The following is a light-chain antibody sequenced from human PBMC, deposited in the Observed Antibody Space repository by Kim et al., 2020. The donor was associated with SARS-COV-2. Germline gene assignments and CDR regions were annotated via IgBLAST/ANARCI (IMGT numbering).Light chain of an antibody. Sequence: IQLTQSPSSLSASVGDRVTITCRASQGISSYLAWYQQKPGKAPNLLIYAASTLQSGVPSRFSGSGSGTDFTLTISSLQPEDFATYYCQQLSSHPLTFGGGTKVDIK. CDR2: AAS. V-gene: IGKV1-9*01. J-gene: IGKJ4*01. CDR3: QQLSSHPLT. CDR1: QGISSY.